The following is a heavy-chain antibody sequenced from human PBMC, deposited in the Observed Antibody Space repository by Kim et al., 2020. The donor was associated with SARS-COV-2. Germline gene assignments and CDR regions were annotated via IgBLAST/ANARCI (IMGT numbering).Heavy chain of an antibody. CDR3: ARVIPSGYYTHYYYGMDV. D-gene: IGHD3-3*01. J-gene: IGHJ6*02. V-gene: IGHV3-11*06. Sequence: GRFTISKDNDKKSLYLQMNSLRAEDTAVYYCARVIPSGYYTHYYYGMDVWGQGTTVTVSS.